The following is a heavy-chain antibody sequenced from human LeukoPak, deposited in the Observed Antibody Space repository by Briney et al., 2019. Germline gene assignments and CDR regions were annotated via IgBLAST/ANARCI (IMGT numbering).Heavy chain of an antibody. D-gene: IGHD5-18*01. V-gene: IGHV4-59*08. J-gene: IGHJ4*02. CDR3: ARHYSPTAMVGFDY. CDR2: IYYSGST. CDR1: GGSFSGYY. Sequence: PSETLSLTCAVYGGSFSGYYWSWIRQPPGKGLEWIGYIYYSGSTNYNPSLKSRVTISVDTSKNQSSLKLSSVTAADTAVYYCARHYSPTAMVGFDYWGQGTLVTVSS.